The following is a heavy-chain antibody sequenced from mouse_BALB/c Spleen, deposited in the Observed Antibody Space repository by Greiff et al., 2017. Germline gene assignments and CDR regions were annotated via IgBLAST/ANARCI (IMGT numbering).Heavy chain of an antibody. Sequence: EVQLKESGAELVRPGASVKLSCTASGFTIKDYYMHWVKQRPEQGLEWIGWIDPENGDTEYAPKFQGKATMTADTSSNTAYLQLSSLTSEDTAVYYCNGGLRSAMDYWGQGTSVTVSS. V-gene: IGHV14-4*02. J-gene: IGHJ4*01. CDR2: IDPENGDT. CDR3: NGGLRSAMDY. CDR1: GFTIKDYY. D-gene: IGHD2-4*01.